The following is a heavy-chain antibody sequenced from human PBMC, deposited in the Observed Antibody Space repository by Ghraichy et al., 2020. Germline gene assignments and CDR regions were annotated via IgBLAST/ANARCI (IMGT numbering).Heavy chain of an antibody. CDR1: GGSISSSY. D-gene: IGHD5-24*01. J-gene: IGHJ4*02. CDR3: ARGGDGYNYYDY. V-gene: IGHV4-59*13. CDR2: VYYSGST. Sequence: SETLSLTCTVSGGSISSSYWSWIRQPPGKGLEWIGYVYYSGSTNYNPSLKSRVTISVDTSKTQFSLKLSSVTAADTAVYYCARGGDGYNYYDYWGQGTLVPVSS.